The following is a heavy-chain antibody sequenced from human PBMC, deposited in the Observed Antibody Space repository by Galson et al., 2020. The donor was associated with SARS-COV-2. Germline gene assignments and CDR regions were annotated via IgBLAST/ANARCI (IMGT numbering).Heavy chain of an antibody. J-gene: IGHJ4*02. D-gene: IGHD3-3*01. CDR1: GFTFSSYA. V-gene: IGHV3-23*01. CDR2: LSASGGST. CDR3: AKDGGLWRDDFGTGYYPYFDY. Sequence: GESLKISCAASGFTFSSYAMSWVRQAPGQGLEWVSALSASGGSTYYADSVKGRFTISRDNSKNTLHLQMNSLRAEDTAVYYCAKDGGLWRDDFGTGYYPYFDYWGQGTLVTAPS.